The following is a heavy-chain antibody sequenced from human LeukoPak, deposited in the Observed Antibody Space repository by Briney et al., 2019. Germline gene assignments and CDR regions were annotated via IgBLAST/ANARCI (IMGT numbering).Heavy chain of an antibody. Sequence: GGSLRLSCAASGFTFSSYGMNWVRQAPGKGLEWISGISPSGGGTYYADFVKGRFTISRDDSKNTLYLQMNSLRGDDTAVYYCAQDIGWLQFAYWGPGTLVTVSS. J-gene: IGHJ4*02. CDR2: ISPSGGGT. CDR3: AQDIGWLQFAY. V-gene: IGHV3-23*01. D-gene: IGHD5-24*01. CDR1: GFTFSSYG.